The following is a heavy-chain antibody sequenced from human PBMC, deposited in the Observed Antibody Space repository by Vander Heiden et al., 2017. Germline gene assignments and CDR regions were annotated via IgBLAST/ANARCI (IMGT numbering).Heavy chain of an antibody. CDR1: GFTFSSYG. Sequence: QVQLVESGGGVVHPGRSLRLSCAAAGFTFSSYGMHGVRQAPGKGLEWVAVIWYDGSNKYYADSVKGRFTISRDNSKNTLYLQMNSLRAEDTAVYYCARVRLGLFDYWGQGTLVTVSS. J-gene: IGHJ4*02. V-gene: IGHV3-33*01. D-gene: IGHD5-12*01. CDR2: IWYDGSNK. CDR3: ARVRLGLFDY.